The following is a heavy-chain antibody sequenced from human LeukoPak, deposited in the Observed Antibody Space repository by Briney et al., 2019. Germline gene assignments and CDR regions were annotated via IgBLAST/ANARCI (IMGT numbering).Heavy chain of an antibody. D-gene: IGHD3-22*01. CDR2: INPSGGST. J-gene: IGHJ5*02. CDR1: GYTFTSYY. Sequence: ASVKVSCKASGYTFTSYYMHWVRQAPGQGLEWMGIINPSGGSTSYAQKFQGRVTMTRDTSTSTVYMELSSLRSEDTAVYYCARGPLYYDSSGNWFDPWGQGTLVTVSS. V-gene: IGHV1-46*01. CDR3: ARGPLYYDSSGNWFDP.